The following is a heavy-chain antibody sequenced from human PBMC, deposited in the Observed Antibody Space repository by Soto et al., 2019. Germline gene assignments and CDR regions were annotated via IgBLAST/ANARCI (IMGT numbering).Heavy chain of an antibody. Sequence: QVQLQESGPGLVKPSQTLSLTCTVSGGSISSGGYYWSWIRQHPGKGLEWIGYIYYSGSTYYNPSLTSRVTISVDTSKNQFSLKLSSVTAADTAVYYCARGLIYYYDSSGYYPGRFDYWGQGTLVTVSS. CDR2: IYYSGST. J-gene: IGHJ4*02. CDR1: GGSISSGGYY. CDR3: ARGLIYYYDSSGYYPGRFDY. V-gene: IGHV4-31*03. D-gene: IGHD3-22*01.